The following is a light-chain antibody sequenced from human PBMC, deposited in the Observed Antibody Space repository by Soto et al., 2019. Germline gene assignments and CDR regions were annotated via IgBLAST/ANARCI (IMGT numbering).Light chain of an antibody. CDR2: GAS. CDR3: QQYNNWPPWT. V-gene: IGKV3-15*01. CDR1: ESVSSN. J-gene: IGKJ1*01. Sequence: EIVLTQSPGTLSLSPGERATLSCRARESVSSNLAWYQQKPGQAPRLLIYGASTRATGIPARFSGSGSGTEFTLTISSLQSEDFAVYYCQQYNNWPPWTFGQGSKVDI.